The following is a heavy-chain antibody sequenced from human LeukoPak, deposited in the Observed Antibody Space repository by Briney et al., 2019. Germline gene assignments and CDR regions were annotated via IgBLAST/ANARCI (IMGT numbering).Heavy chain of an antibody. Sequence: SETLSLTCTVSGGSISSSSYYWGWIRQPPGKGLEWIGSIYYSGSTYYNPSLKSRVTISVDTSKNQFSLKLSSVTAADTAVYYCARLYYYGHKYQYFQHWGQGTLVTVSS. CDR2: IYYSGST. CDR3: ARLYYYGHKYQYFQH. V-gene: IGHV4-39*01. CDR1: GGSISSSSYY. D-gene: IGHD3-10*01. J-gene: IGHJ1*01.